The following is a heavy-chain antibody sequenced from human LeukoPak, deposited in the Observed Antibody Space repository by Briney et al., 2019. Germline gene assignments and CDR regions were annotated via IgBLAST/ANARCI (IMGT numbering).Heavy chain of an antibody. CDR1: GYTFTSYG. CDR2: ISGSNGNT. D-gene: IGHD6-13*01. V-gene: IGHV1-18*01. CDR3: ARSRYSSSWYDAFDI. Sequence: ASVKVSCKASGYTFTSYGISWVRQAPGQGLEWMGWISGSNGNTNYAQKFQGRVTITADESTSTAYMELSSLRSEDTAVYYCARSRYSSSWYDAFDIWGQGTMVTVSS. J-gene: IGHJ3*02.